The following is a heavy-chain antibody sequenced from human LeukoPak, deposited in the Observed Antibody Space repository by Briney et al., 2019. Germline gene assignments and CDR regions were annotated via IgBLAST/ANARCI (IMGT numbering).Heavy chain of an antibody. CDR1: GFTFSSYW. Sequence: PGGSLRLSCAASGFTFSSYWMSWVRQAPGKGLEWVAFIRYDGSNKYYADSVKGRFTISRDNSKNTLYLQMNSLRAEDTAVYYCAKDGVITTYNWFDPWGQGTLVTVSS. CDR2: IRYDGSNK. J-gene: IGHJ5*02. V-gene: IGHV3-30*02. CDR3: AKDGVITTYNWFDP. D-gene: IGHD3-22*01.